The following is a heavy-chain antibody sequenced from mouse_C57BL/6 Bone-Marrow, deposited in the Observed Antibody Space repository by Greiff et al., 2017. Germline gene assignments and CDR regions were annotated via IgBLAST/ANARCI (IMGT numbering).Heavy chain of an antibody. V-gene: IGHV1-81*01. CDR1: GYTFTSYG. D-gene: IGHD2-5*01. CDR2: IYPRSGNT. CDR3: ANHSNYPAWFAY. Sequence: QVQLQQSGAELARPGASVKLSCKASGYTFTSYGISWVKQRTGQGLEWIGEIYPRSGNTYYNEKFKGKATLTADKSSSTAYMELRSLTSEDSAVYFCANHSNYPAWFAYWGQGTLVTVSA. J-gene: IGHJ3*01.